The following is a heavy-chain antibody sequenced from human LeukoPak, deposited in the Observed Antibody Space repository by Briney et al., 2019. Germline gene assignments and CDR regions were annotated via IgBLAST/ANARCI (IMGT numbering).Heavy chain of an antibody. CDR1: GGSISSGDYY. Sequence: SQTLSLTCTVSGGSISSGDYYWSWIRQPPGKGLEWIGYIYYSGSTYYNPSLKSRVTISVDTSKNQFSLKLGSVTAADTAVYYCARGRFVLRFLEWLGNYFDYWGQGTLVTVSS. CDR3: ARGRFVLRFLEWLGNYFDY. D-gene: IGHD3-3*01. V-gene: IGHV4-30-4*01. CDR2: IYYSGST. J-gene: IGHJ4*02.